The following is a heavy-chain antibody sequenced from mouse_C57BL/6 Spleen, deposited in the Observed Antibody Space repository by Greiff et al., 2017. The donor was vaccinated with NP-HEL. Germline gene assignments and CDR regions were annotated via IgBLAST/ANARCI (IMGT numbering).Heavy chain of an antibody. V-gene: IGHV5-16*01. CDR2: INYDGSST. Sequence: EVQLVESEGGLVQPGSSMKLSCTASGFTFSDYYMAWVRQVPEKGLEWVANINYDGSSTYYLDSLKSRFIISRDNAKNILYLQMSSLKSEDTATYYCARIYDGYYRYFDVWGTGTTVTVSS. J-gene: IGHJ1*03. D-gene: IGHD2-3*01. CDR1: GFTFSDYY. CDR3: ARIYDGYYRYFDV.